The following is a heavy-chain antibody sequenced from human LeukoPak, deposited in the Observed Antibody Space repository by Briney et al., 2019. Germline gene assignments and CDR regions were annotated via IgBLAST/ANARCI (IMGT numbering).Heavy chain of an antibody. Sequence: GGSLRLSCAAPGIILSSYWMSWVRQAPGKGLEWVANIKQDGSEKWYVGSVKGRFTISRDNAKNSLYLQMNSLRVEDTAVYYCAREFRSGYNSRWFDYWGQGTLVTVSS. V-gene: IGHV3-7*01. CDR1: GIILSSYW. J-gene: IGHJ5*01. CDR3: AREFRSGYNSRWFDY. CDR2: IKQDGSEK. D-gene: IGHD6-19*01.